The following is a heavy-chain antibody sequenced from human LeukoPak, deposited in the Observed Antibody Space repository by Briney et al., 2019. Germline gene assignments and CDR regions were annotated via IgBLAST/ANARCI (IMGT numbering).Heavy chain of an antibody. CDR1: RYTFTGYY. D-gene: IGHD5-12*01. J-gene: IGHJ4*02. CDR3: ARDRWGSGYDPSYFDY. CDR2: INPNSGGT. Sequence: ASVNVSCKASRYTFTGYYMHWVRQAPEQGLEWMGWINPNSGGTNYAQKFQGRVTMTRDTSISTAYMELSRLRSDDTAVYYCARDRWGSGYDPSYFDYWGQGTLVTVSS. V-gene: IGHV1-2*02.